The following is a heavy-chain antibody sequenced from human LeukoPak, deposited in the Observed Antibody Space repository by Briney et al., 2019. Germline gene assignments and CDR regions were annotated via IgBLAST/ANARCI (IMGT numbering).Heavy chain of an antibody. Sequence: SETLSLTCTVSGGSISSYCWSWIRQPPGKGLEWIGYIYYSGSTNYNPSLKSRVTISVDTSKNQFSLKLSSVTAADTAVYYCARGGWPNFDYWGQGTLVTVSS. CDR2: IYYSGST. D-gene: IGHD2-15*01. J-gene: IGHJ4*02. V-gene: IGHV4-59*01. CDR3: ARGGWPNFDY. CDR1: GGSISSYC.